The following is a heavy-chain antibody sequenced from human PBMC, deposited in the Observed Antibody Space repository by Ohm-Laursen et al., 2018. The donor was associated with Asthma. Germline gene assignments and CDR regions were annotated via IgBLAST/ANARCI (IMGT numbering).Heavy chain of an antibody. D-gene: IGHD3-10*01. Sequence: SETLSLTCTVSGGSISSYYWSWIRQPPGKGLEWIGYIYYSGSTNYNPSLKSRVTISVDTSKNQFSLKLSSVTAADTAVYYCARDRKNYYGSGSYLGYYYGMDVWGQGTTVTVSS. J-gene: IGHJ6*02. V-gene: IGHV4-59*01. CDR3: ARDRKNYYGSGSYLGYYYGMDV. CDR1: GGSISSYY. CDR2: IYYSGST.